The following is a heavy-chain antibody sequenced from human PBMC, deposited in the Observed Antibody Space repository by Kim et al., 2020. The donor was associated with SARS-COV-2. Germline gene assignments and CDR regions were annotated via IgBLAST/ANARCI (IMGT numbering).Heavy chain of an antibody. D-gene: IGHD1-26*01. J-gene: IGHJ4*02. CDR3: ARGIVGAGYYFDY. Sequence: YAAAVRGRFTISRDHSKNTLYLQMNSLRAEDTAVYYCARGIVGAGYYFDYWGQGTLVTVSS. V-gene: IGHV3-33*01.